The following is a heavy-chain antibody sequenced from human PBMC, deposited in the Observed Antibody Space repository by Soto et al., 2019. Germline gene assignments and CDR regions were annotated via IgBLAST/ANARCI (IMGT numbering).Heavy chain of an antibody. V-gene: IGHV1-18*01. CDR1: GYTFTSYG. D-gene: IGHD2-2*02. CDR3: ARDFIYCSSTSCYIQHNWFDP. CDR2: IRAYNGNT. Sequence: ASVKVSCKASGYTFTSYGISWVRQAPGQGLEWMGWIRAYNGNTNYAQKLQGRVTMTTDTSTSTAYTELRSLRSDDTAVYYCARDFIYCSSTSCYIQHNWFDPWGQGTLVTVSS. J-gene: IGHJ5*02.